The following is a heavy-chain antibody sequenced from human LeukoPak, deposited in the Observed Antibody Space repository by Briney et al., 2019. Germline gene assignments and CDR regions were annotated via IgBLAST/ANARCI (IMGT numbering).Heavy chain of an antibody. CDR2: ISSNGGST. CDR3: ARWGLLGQQIDY. Sequence: GGSLRLSCAASGFTFSSYAMHWVRPAPGKGLEYVSAISSNGGSTYYANSVKGRFTISRDNSKNTLYLQMGSLRAEDMAVYYCARWGLLGQQIDYWGQGTLVTVSS. CDR1: GFTFSSYA. J-gene: IGHJ4*02. V-gene: IGHV3-64*01. D-gene: IGHD1-26*01.